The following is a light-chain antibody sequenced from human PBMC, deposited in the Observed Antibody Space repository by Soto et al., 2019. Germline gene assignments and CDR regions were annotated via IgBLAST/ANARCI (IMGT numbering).Light chain of an antibody. J-gene: IGLJ3*02. CDR1: SSDVGNSNF. CDR2: EGT. Sequence: QSALTQPASVSGSPGQSITISCTGTSSDVGNSNFVSWYQHHPGKAPKPMIYEGTKLSSGVSNRFSGSKSGNTASLTISGLQAEDEADYYCCSYAGRTTWVFGGGTKLTVL. V-gene: IGLV2-23*01. CDR3: CSYAGRTTWV.